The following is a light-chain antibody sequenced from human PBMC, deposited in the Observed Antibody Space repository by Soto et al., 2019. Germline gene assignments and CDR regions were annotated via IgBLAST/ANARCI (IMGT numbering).Light chain of an antibody. CDR3: QQYNNWPPWT. V-gene: IGKV3-15*01. Sequence: EIVMTQSPDILSVSPGERATLSCRASQSVSSNLAWYQQKPGQAPRLLIYGASTRATGIPARFSGSGSGTKFTLTISSLQSEDFAVYYCQQYNNWPPWTFGQGTKVDIK. CDR1: QSVSSN. J-gene: IGKJ1*01. CDR2: GAS.